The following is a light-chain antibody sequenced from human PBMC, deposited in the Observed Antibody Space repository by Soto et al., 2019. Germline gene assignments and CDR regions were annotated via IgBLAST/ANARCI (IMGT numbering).Light chain of an antibody. J-gene: IGKJ1*01. CDR3: MQALQTPPWT. CDR2: LGS. Sequence: DLVMTQSPLSLPVTPGEPASISCRSSQSLLHSNGYNYLDWYLQKPGQSPQLLIYLGSNRASGVSDRFSDSGSGTDFTLKISRVEAEDVGVYYCMQALQTPPWTFGQGTKVEIK. CDR1: QSLLHSNGYNY. V-gene: IGKV2-28*01.